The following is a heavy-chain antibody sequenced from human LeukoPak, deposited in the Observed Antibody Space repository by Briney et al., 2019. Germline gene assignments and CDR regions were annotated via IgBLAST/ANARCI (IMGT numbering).Heavy chain of an antibody. J-gene: IGHJ6*02. V-gene: IGHV1-18*01. CDR2: PYNGNT. D-gene: IGHD3-3*01. CDR3: ARDLFFPYYYYYVMDV. Sequence: PYNGNTNYPQKLQGRVTMTTDTSTSTAYMELRSLRSDDPAVYYCARDLFFPYYYYYVMDVWGQGTTVTVSS.